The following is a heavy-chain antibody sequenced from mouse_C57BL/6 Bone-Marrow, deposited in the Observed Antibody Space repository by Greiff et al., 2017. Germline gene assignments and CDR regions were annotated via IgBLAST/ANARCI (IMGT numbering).Heavy chain of an antibody. V-gene: IGHV1-54*01. J-gene: IGHJ2*01. CDR2: INPGSGGT. D-gene: IGHD1-1*01. Sequence: VQGVESGAELVRPGTSVKVSCKASGYAFTHYLIEWVKQRPGQGLEWIGVINPGSGGTNYNEKFKGKATLTADKSSSTAYMQLSSLTSEDSAVYFCARYGDYYGSFFDYWGQGTTLTVSS. CDR1: GYAFTHYL. CDR3: ARYGDYYGSFFDY.